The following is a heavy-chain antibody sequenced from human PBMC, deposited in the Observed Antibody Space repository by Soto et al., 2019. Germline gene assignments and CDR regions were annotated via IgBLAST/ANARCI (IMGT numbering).Heavy chain of an antibody. CDR3: AKAIAAAGTSWFDP. J-gene: IGHJ5*02. D-gene: IGHD6-13*01. CDR2: ISYDGSNK. V-gene: IGHV3-30*18. Sequence: PGGSLRLSCAASGFTFSTYGMHWVRQAPGKGLEWVAVISYDGSNKYYADSVKGRFTISRDNSKNTLYLQMNSLRAEDTAVYYCAKAIAAAGTSWFDPWGQGTLVTVSS. CDR1: GFTFSTYG.